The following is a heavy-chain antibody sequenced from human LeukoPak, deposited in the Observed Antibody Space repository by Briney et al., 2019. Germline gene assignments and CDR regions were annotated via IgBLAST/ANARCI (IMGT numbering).Heavy chain of an antibody. J-gene: IGHJ4*02. CDR2: VGNATT. Sequence: PSETLSLTCTVSGGSISTYSWTWVRQSPGKGLEWIGSVGNATTNYSPALRSRVAISVHTSKNQFSLRLESVTTADTAVYYCARDTTVASGMQFWGQGALVTVSS. V-gene: IGHV4-59*12. CDR1: GGSISTYS. CDR3: ARDTTVASGMQF. D-gene: IGHD6-19*01.